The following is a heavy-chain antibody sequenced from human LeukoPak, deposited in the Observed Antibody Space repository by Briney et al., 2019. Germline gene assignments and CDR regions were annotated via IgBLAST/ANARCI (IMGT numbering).Heavy chain of an antibody. Sequence: PSQTLSLTCTVSGGSISRGDYCWSWIRQPPGKGLEWIGYIYYSGSTYYNPSLKSRVTISVDTSKNQFSLKLSSVTAADTAVYYCARVRRDGYNLDYWGQGTLVTVSS. CDR3: ARVRRDGYNLDY. J-gene: IGHJ4*02. CDR1: GGSISRGDYC. CDR2: IYYSGST. D-gene: IGHD5-24*01. V-gene: IGHV4-30-4*01.